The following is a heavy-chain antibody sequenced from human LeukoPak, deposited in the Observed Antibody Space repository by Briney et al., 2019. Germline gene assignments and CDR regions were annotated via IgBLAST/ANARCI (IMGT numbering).Heavy chain of an antibody. J-gene: IGHJ6*02. CDR3: AKDGSNYYYYYGMDV. Sequence: GGSLRLSCAASGVTFSSYAMSWVRQAPGKGLEWVSAISGSGGSTYYADSVKGRFTISRDNSKNTLYLQMNSLRAEDTAVYYCAKDGSNYYYYYGMDVWGQGTTVTVSS. V-gene: IGHV3-23*01. CDR1: GVTFSSYA. CDR2: ISGSGGST. D-gene: IGHD4-11*01.